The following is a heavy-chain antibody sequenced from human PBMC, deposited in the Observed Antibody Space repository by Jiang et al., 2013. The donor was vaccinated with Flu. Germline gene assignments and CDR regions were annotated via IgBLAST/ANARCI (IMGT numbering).Heavy chain of an antibody. V-gene: IGHV5-51*01. D-gene: IGHD3-10*02. CDR2: IHPSDSDV. CDR1: GYSFTNYW. Sequence: KISCQGSGYSFTNYWLGWVRQMPGKGLEWMGIIHPSDSDVMSGPSFQGQVTISADKSISTAYLQWSSLTASDTAMYYCVRRGNLSTGQAFDSWGQGTLVIV. CDR3: VRRGNLSTGQAFDS. J-gene: IGHJ4*02.